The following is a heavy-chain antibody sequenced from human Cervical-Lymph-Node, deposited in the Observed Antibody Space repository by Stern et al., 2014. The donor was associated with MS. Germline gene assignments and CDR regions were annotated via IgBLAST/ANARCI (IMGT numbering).Heavy chain of an antibody. V-gene: IGHV2-70*01. Sequence: QITLKESGPALVKPTQTLTLTCTFSGFSLSTSGMCVSWIRQPPGRALEGLALIDWYDDKYYSTSLKTRLTISKDTSKNQVVLTMTNMDPMDTATYYCARVHSGYDYVQDYWGQGTLVTVSS. CDR2: IDWYDDK. CDR1: GFSLSTSGMC. CDR3: ARVHSGYDYVQDY. J-gene: IGHJ4*02. D-gene: IGHD5-12*01.